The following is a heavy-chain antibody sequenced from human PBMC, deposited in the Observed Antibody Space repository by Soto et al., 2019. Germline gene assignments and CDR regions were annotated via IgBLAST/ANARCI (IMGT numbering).Heavy chain of an antibody. D-gene: IGHD3-9*01. CDR1: GGTFSSYA. CDR3: ARARGYCDWSNWFDP. Sequence: SVKVSCKASGGTFSSYAISWVRQAPGQGLEWMGGIIPIFGTANYAQKFQGRVTITADESTSTAYMELSSLRSEDTAVYYCARARGYCDWSNWFDPWGQGTLVTVSS. CDR2: IIPIFGTA. J-gene: IGHJ5*02. V-gene: IGHV1-69*13.